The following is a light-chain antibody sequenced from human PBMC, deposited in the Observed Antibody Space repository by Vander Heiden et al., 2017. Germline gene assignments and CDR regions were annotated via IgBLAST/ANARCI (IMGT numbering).Light chain of an antibody. J-gene: IGKJ5*01. V-gene: IGKV1-33*01. Sequence: DIQMTHSPSSLSVSVVDRVTITCQASQDISNYLNWYQQKPGKAPKLLIYDASNLETGGPSRFSGSGSGTDFTFTISSLQPEDIATYYCQQYDNLPITFGQGTRLEIK. CDR1: QDISNY. CDR2: DAS. CDR3: QQYDNLPIT.